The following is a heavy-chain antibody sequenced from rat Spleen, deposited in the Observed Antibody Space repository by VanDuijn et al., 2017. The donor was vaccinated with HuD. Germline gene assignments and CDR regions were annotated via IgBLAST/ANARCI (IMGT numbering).Heavy chain of an antibody. CDR3: ARPNNYYVMDA. CDR1: GFTFSDYN. CDR2: IIYDGSRT. J-gene: IGHJ4*01. D-gene: IGHD1-10*01. V-gene: IGHV5S10*01. Sequence: EVQLVESGGGLIQPGRSLKLSCAASGFTFSDYNMAWVRQAPKKGLEWVATIIYDGSRTYYRDSVKGRFTISRDNAKNTLYLQMDSLRSDDTATYYCARPNNYYVMDAWGQGASVTVSS.